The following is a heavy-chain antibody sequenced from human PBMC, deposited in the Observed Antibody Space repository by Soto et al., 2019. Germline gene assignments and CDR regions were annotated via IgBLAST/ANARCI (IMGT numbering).Heavy chain of an antibody. CDR1: GGSFSGYY. CDR3: ARMVVAATSDYYYYYMDV. Sequence: QVQLQQGGAGLLKPSETLSLTCAVYGGSFSGYYWSWIRQPPGKGLEWIGEINHSGSTNYNPSLKSRVTISVDTSKNQFSLKLSSVTAADTAVYYCARMVVAATSDYYYYYMDVWGKGTTVTVSS. V-gene: IGHV4-34*01. D-gene: IGHD2-15*01. CDR2: INHSGST. J-gene: IGHJ6*03.